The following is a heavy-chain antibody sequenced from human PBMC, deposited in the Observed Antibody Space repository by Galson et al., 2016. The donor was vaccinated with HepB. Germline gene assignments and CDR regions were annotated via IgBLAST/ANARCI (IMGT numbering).Heavy chain of an antibody. Sequence: SLRLSCAASGFTFGDYALSWFRQAPGKGLQWVGFIRNKAYGETTEYAASVKDRFTISRDDSKSIVYLQMNSLKTEDTAVYYCTRDSPGTATTHMAYDNYHAMDVWGQGTTVIVSS. J-gene: IGHJ6*02. CDR1: GFTFGDYA. CDR2: IRNKAYGETT. CDR3: TRDSPGTATTHMAYDNYHAMDV. D-gene: IGHD4-17*01. V-gene: IGHV3-49*03.